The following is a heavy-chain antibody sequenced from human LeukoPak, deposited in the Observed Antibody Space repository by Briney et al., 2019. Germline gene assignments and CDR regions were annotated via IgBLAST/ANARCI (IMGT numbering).Heavy chain of an antibody. D-gene: IGHD3-22*01. J-gene: IGHJ3*02. Sequence: SETLSLTCAVYGGSFSGYYWSWIRQPPGKGLEWIGEINHSGSTNYNPSLKSRVTISVDTSKNQFSLKLSSVTAADTAVYYCARDYYDSRGEGFDIWGQGTMVTVSS. CDR3: ARDYYDSRGEGFDI. CDR1: GGSFSGYY. V-gene: IGHV4-34*01. CDR2: INHSGST.